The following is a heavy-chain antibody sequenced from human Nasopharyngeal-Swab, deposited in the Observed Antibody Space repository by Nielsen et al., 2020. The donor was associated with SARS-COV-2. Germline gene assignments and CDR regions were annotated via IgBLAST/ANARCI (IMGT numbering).Heavy chain of an antibody. CDR2: IIPILGIA. Sequence: SVKVSCKASGGTFSSYAISWVRQAPGQGLEWMGRIIPILGIANYAQKFQGRVTITADKSTSTAYMELSSPRSEDTAVYYCAREAWGSAMDMNWFDPWGQGTLVTVSS. J-gene: IGHJ5*02. V-gene: IGHV1-69*04. CDR1: GGTFSSYA. CDR3: AREAWGSAMDMNWFDP. D-gene: IGHD5-18*01.